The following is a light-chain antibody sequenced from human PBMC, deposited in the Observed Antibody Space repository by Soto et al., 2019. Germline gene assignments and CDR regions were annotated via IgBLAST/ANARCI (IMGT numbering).Light chain of an antibody. CDR1: QSIGSW. CDR2: KTS. J-gene: IGKJ1*01. CDR3: QQYGSSPT. Sequence: DTQMTQSPSTLSASVGDRVTITCRASQSIGSWLAWYQQKPGKAPKLLIYKTSILENGVPSRFSGSGSGTDFTLTISRLEPEDFAVYYCQQYGSSPTFGQGTKVDIK. V-gene: IGKV1-5*03.